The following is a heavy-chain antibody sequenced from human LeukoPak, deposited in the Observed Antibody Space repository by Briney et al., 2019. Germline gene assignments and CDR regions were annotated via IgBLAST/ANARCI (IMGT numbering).Heavy chain of an antibody. CDR3: ASTAVAGYDAFDI. CDR2: ISSSSSYI. J-gene: IGHJ3*02. V-gene: IGHV3-21*01. Sequence: GGSLRLSCAASGFTFSSYAMSWVRQAPGKGLEWVSSISSSSSYIYYADSVKGRFTISRDNAKNSLYLQMNSLRAEDTAVYYCASTAVAGYDAFDIWGQGTMVTVSS. CDR1: GFTFSSYA. D-gene: IGHD6-19*01.